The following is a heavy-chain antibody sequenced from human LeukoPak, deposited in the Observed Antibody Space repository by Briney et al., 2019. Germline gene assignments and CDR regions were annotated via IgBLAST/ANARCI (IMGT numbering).Heavy chain of an antibody. D-gene: IGHD3-10*01. Sequence: GGSLRLSCAASGFTFSSYWMSWVRQAPGKGLEWVANIKQDGSEKYYVDSVKGRFTISRDNAKNSLYLQMNSLRAEDTAVYYCAREGGSGSYMGAYYYYGMDVWGQGTTVTVSS. J-gene: IGHJ6*02. CDR2: IKQDGSEK. CDR1: GFTFSSYW. CDR3: AREGGSGSYMGAYYYYGMDV. V-gene: IGHV3-7*01.